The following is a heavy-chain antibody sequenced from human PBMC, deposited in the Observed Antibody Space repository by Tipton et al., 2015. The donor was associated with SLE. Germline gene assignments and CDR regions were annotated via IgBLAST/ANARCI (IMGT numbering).Heavy chain of an antibody. CDR1: SGSVSSGAYY. CDR2: VFSSGTT. Sequence: TLSLTCTVSSGSVSSGAYYWSWVRQHPGKGLEWIGYVFSSGTTYYNPSLQGRLSMSLDTSKNQLSLQLSSVTSADPAVYYCARYFYDSSGVCLFDLWGQGTLVTVSS. D-gene: IGHD3-22*01. V-gene: IGHV4-31*03. J-gene: IGHJ4*02. CDR3: ARYFYDSSGVCLFDL.